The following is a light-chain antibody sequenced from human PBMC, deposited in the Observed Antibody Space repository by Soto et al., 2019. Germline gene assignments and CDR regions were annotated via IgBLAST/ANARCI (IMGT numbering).Light chain of an antibody. CDR1: SSNIGAGYD. J-gene: IGLJ3*02. CDR2: GNT. Sequence: QSVLTQPPSVSGAPGQRVTISCTGSSSNIGAGYDVHWYQQLPGTAPTLLISGNTDRPSGVPDRFSGSKSGTSASLAITGLQTEDEADYHGKTFDRSLPACVFGGGTKVT. CDR3: KTFDRSLPACV. V-gene: IGLV1-40*01.